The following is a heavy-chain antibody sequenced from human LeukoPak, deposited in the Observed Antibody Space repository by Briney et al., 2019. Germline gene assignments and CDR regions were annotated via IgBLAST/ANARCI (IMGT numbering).Heavy chain of an antibody. V-gene: IGHV3-23*01. D-gene: IGHD6-13*01. CDR2: ISGSGGSA. CDR3: AKRMGPSIAASDLDY. J-gene: IGHJ4*02. Sequence: GGSLRLSCAASGFTFSSYAMNWVRQAPGKGLEWVSAISGSGGSAYYADSVKGRFTISRDNSKNTLYLQMNSLRAEDTAVYYCAKRMGPSIAASDLDYWGQGTLVTVSS. CDR1: GFTFSSYA.